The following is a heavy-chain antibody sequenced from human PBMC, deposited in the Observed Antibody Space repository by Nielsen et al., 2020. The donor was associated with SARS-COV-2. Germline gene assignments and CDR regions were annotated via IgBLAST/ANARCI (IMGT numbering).Heavy chain of an antibody. CDR2: IRPDGTGA. J-gene: IGHJ3*01. Sequence: GGSLRLSCAASGFTFSASWMAWVRQAPGKGLEWLSNIRPDGTGANYVDSVKGRFTISRDNAKNSMSLQMNSLRVEDTAVYYCARDWSRAFDVWGQGTMVTVSS. CDR3: ARDWSRAFDV. CDR1: GFTFSASW. V-gene: IGHV3-7*01.